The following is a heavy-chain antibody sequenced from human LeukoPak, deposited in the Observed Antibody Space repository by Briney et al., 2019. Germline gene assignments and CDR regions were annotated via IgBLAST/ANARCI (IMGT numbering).Heavy chain of an antibody. CDR2: ISSSSSYI. V-gene: IGHV3-21*01. CDR3: ARDRGDYGDYIGLFDY. J-gene: IGHJ4*02. CDR1: GFTFSSYS. D-gene: IGHD4-17*01. Sequence: GGSLRLSCAASGFTFSSYSMNWVRQAPGKGLEWVSSISSSSSYIYYADSVMGRFTISRDNAKNSLYLQMNSLRAEDTAVYYCARDRGDYGDYIGLFDYWGQGTLVTVSS.